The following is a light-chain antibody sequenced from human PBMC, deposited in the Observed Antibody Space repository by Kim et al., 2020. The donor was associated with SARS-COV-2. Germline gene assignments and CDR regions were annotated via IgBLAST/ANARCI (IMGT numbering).Light chain of an antibody. CDR3: SAWDSSLSAWV. CDR1: INNVGNQG. V-gene: IGLV10-54*01. J-gene: IGLJ3*02. Sequence: RPTATLTCTGNINNVGNQGAAWLQQHQGHPPKLLFYRDNNRPSGISARFSASRSGSTASLTITGLQPEDEADYYCSAWDSSLSAWVFGGGTQLTVL. CDR2: RDN.